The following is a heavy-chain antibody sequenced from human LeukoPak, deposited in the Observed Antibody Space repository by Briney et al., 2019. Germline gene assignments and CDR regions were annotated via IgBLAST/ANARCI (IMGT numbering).Heavy chain of an antibody. CDR3: ARDQVGIFDY. CDR2: IDKDGSEK. Sequence: GGSLRLFCAASGFTFTSYWMSWVRQAPGKGLEWVANIDKDGSEKNYVDSVTGRFTISRDNAKKSLHLQLNSLRAEDTAVYYCARDQVGIFDYWGQGTLVTVSS. CDR1: GFTFTSYW. D-gene: IGHD1-26*01. J-gene: IGHJ4*02. V-gene: IGHV3-7*01.